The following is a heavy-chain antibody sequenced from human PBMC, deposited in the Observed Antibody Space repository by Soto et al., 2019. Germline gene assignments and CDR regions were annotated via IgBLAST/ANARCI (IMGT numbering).Heavy chain of an antibody. J-gene: IGHJ6*02. D-gene: IGHD6-19*01. CDR1: GFTFSSYG. CDR3: ARGTSSGWLDYYYGMDV. CDR2: ISYDGSNK. Sequence: GGSLRLSCAASGFTFSSYGMHWVRQAPGKGLEWVAVISYDGSNKYYADSVKGRFTISRDNSKNTLYLQMNSLRAEDTAVYYCARGTSSGWLDYYYGMDVWGQGTTVTVSS. V-gene: IGHV3-30*03.